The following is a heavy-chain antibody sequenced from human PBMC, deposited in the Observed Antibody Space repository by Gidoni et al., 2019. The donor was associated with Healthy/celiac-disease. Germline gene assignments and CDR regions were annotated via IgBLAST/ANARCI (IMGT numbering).Heavy chain of an antibody. V-gene: IGHV3-30*04. D-gene: IGHD3-16*01. CDR3: ASNAIMTNP. CDR2: ISYDGRNK. J-gene: IGHJ5*02. CDR1: GFTFSSYA. Sequence: QLQLVESGGGVVQPGRSLRLSCAASGFTFSSYAMHWVRQAPGKGLEWVAVISYDGRNKYYADSVKGRFTISRENSKNTLYLQMNSLRAEETAVYYCASNAIMTNPWGQGTLVTVSS.